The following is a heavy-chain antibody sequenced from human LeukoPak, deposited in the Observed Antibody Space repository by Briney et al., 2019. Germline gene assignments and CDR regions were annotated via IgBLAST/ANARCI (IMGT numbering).Heavy chain of an antibody. Sequence: GGSLRLSCAASGFIFSNYGMNWVRQAPGKGLEWVSVIYSGGSTNYADSVKGRFTISRDNSKNTLYLQMNSLRAEDTAVYYCARDFGGDYFDYWGQGTLVTVSS. V-gene: IGHV3-53*01. J-gene: IGHJ4*02. CDR2: IYSGGST. D-gene: IGHD3-10*01. CDR1: GFIFSNYG. CDR3: ARDFGGDYFDY.